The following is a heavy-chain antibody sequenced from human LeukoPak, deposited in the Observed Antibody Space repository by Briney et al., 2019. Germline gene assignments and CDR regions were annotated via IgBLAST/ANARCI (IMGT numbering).Heavy chain of an antibody. CDR2: ISSSGTI. Sequence: PGGSLRLSCAASGFTFSSYNMNWVRQAPGEGLEWVSYISSSGTIYYADSVKGRFTISRDNAKNSLYLQMKSLRDEDTAVYYCARSGLVGATTGYFDYWGQGTLVTVSS. D-gene: IGHD1-26*01. CDR3: ARSGLVGATTGYFDY. V-gene: IGHV3-48*02. J-gene: IGHJ4*02. CDR1: GFTFSSYN.